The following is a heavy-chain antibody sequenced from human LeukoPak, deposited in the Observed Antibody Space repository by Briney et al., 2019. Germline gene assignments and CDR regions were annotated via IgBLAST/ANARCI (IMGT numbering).Heavy chain of an antibody. CDR3: ARDVYCSSTSVGCAIWWY. D-gene: IGHD2-2*01. J-gene: IGHJ4*02. Sequence: ASVTVSCKASGYTFTGYYMHWVRQAPGQGLEWMGWINPNSGGTNYAQKFQGRVTITRDTSIRTAYMELSRLRSDDTAVYYCARDVYCSSTSVGCAIWWYWGQGTLVTVSS. CDR1: GYTFTGYY. V-gene: IGHV1-2*02. CDR2: INPNSGGT.